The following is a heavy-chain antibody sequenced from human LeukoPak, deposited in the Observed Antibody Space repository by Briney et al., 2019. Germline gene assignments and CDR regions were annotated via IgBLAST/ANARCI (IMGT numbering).Heavy chain of an antibody. D-gene: IGHD3-3*01. CDR2: IYTSGST. Sequence: SETLSLTCTVSGGSISSYYWSWIRQPAGKGLGWIGRIYTSGSTNYNPSLKSRVTMSVDTSKNQFSLKLSSVTAADTAVYYCAGNIPKAGLRFLALDYWGQGTLVTVSS. V-gene: IGHV4-4*07. CDR3: AGNIPKAGLRFLALDY. J-gene: IGHJ4*02. CDR1: GGSISSYY.